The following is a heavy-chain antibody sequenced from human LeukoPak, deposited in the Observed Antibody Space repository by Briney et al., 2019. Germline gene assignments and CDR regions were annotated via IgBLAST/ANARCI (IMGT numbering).Heavy chain of an antibody. CDR1: GFFFSSYS. V-gene: IGHV3-21*01. Sequence: GGRLRLSCAASGFFFSSYSMNWVRQAPGKGLEWVSSINPAGTSTFHADSVKGRFTISRDNTENSLYMQMDSLRDEDTAVYYCVRDFLGESGAGGPWGQGTLVTVSS. CDR3: VRDFLGESGAGGP. D-gene: IGHD3-10*01. J-gene: IGHJ5*02. CDR2: INPAGTST.